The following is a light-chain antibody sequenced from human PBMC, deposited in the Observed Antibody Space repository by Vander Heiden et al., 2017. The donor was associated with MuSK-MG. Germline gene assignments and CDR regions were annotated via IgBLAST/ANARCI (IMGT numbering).Light chain of an antibody. CDR3: QNYHNRPLT. CDR1: QNVRSD. J-gene: IGKJ4*01. CDR2: GAS. Sequence: EMEMTQFPATLSVSPGESATLSCRASQNVRSDLPWYQQKPGQAPSLLIFGASTRATGIPARFSGSGSGTEFTLTINSLQTEDYAVYYCQNYHNRPLTFGGGTKVEIK. V-gene: IGKV3-15*01.